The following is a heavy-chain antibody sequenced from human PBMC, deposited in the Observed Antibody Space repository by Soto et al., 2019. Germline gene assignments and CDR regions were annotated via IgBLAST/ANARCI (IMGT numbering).Heavy chain of an antibody. D-gene: IGHD3-22*01. J-gene: IGHJ1*01. CDR1: GFTVGSNS. V-gene: IGHV3-53*01. CDR3: ARDRVESGYPEYFQH. Sequence: EVQLVESGGGLIQPGGSLRLSCAASGFTVGSNSMSWVGQAPGKGLEWVSVIYSGGSTYYADSVKGRFTISRDNSKNTLYLQMNSLRAEDTAVYYCARDRVESGYPEYFQHWGQGTLVTVSS. CDR2: IYSGGST.